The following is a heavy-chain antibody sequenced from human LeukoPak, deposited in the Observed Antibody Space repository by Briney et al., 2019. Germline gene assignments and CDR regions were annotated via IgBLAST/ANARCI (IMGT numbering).Heavy chain of an antibody. CDR1: GFTFSSYG. J-gene: IGHJ4*02. Sequence: GGSLRLSRAASGFTFSSYGMHWVRQAPGKGLEWVAVIWYDGSNKYYADSVKGRFTISRDNSKNTLYLQMNSLRAEDTAVYYCARDRYGSSGWYFDYWGQGTLVTVSS. CDR3: ARDRYGSSGWYFDY. V-gene: IGHV3-33*01. D-gene: IGHD6-19*01. CDR2: IWYDGSNK.